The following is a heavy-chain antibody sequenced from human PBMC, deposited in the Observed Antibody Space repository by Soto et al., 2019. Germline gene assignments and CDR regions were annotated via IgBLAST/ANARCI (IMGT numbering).Heavy chain of an antibody. CDR2: INHSGST. D-gene: IGHD3-10*01. Sequence: SETLSLTWAVYGGSFSGYYWTXIRQPPGKGLEWIGEINHSGSTNYNPPLKSRVTISVDTSKNQFSLKLSSVTAADTAVYYCARVWGGAFDIWGQGTMVTVSS. V-gene: IGHV4-34*01. J-gene: IGHJ3*02. CDR3: ARVWGGAFDI. CDR1: GGSFSGYY.